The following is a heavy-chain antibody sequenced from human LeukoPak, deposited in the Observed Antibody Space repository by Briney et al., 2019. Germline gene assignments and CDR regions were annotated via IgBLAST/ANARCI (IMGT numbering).Heavy chain of an antibody. D-gene: IGHD3-22*01. CDR1: GFTFSDYW. CDR3: ARDLGQYYDTSDNWFDP. Sequence: GGSLRLSCAASGFTFSDYWMHWVRQAPGKGLVWVSRINSDGINTSYADSVKGRFTISRDNAKNTLNLQMNSLRAEDTAVYYCARDLGQYYDTSDNWFDPWGQGTLVTVSS. J-gene: IGHJ5*02. CDR2: INSDGINT. V-gene: IGHV3-74*01.